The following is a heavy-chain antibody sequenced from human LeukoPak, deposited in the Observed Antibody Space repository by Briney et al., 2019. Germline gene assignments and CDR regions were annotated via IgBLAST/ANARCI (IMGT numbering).Heavy chain of an antibody. CDR2: ISSSSNYI. Sequence: PGGSLRLSCAASGFTFSSYIMNWVRQAPGKGLEWVSSISSSSNYIYHADSVKGRFTISRDNSKNTLFLEMNSLRVEDTAVYYCARGRGFRVWDPWDNWGQGTLITVSS. V-gene: IGHV3-21*04. CDR3: ARGRGFRVWDPWDN. D-gene: IGHD3-16*01. J-gene: IGHJ4*02. CDR1: GFTFSSYI.